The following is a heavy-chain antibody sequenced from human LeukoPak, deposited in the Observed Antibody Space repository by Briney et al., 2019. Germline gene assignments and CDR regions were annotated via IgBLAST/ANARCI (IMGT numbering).Heavy chain of an antibody. CDR1: GFTFSSYW. Sequence: PGGSLRLSCAASGFTFSSYWMSWVRQAPGKGLEWVANIKQDGGEKYYVDSVKGRFTISRDNAKNSLYLQMNSLRAEDTAVYYCARSLAAAGTYVWGGNWFDPWGQGTLVTVSS. CDR2: IKQDGGEK. J-gene: IGHJ5*02. V-gene: IGHV3-7*01. D-gene: IGHD6-13*01. CDR3: ARSLAAAGTYVWGGNWFDP.